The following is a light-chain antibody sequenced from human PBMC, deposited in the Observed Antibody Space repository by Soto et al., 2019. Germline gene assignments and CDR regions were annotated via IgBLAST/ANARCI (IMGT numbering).Light chain of an antibody. J-gene: IGLJ2*01. CDR2: SNN. Sequence: QSVLTQPPSASGTPGQRVTISCSGSSSNIGSNTVNWYQQLPGTAPKLLIYSNNQRPSGVPDRFSGSKSGTSASLAISGLQPEDEADYYCAAWDDSLNAYVVFGGGTQLTVL. CDR3: AAWDDSLNAYVV. CDR1: SSNIGSNT. V-gene: IGLV1-44*01.